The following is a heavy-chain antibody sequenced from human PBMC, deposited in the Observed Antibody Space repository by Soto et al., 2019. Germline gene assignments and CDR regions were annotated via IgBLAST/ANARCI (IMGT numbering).Heavy chain of an antibody. J-gene: IGHJ6*03. Sequence: PSETLSLTCTVSGGSISSYYWSWIRQPPGKGLEWIGYIYYSGSTNYNSSLKSRVTISVDTSKNQFSLKLSSVTAADTAVYYCATTGASSSSTYYYYYMDVWGKGTTVTVSS. CDR2: IYYSGST. CDR1: GGSISSYY. CDR3: ATTGASSSSTYYYYYMDV. D-gene: IGHD6-6*01. V-gene: IGHV4-59*08.